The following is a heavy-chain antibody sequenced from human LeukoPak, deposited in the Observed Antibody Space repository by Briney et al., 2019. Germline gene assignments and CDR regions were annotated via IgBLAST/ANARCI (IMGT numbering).Heavy chain of an antibody. CDR1: GFTFSSYA. J-gene: IGHJ4*02. CDR3: AKSQSGWYSFDY. D-gene: IGHD6-19*01. Sequence: PGGSLRLSCAASGFTFSSYAMSWVRQAPGKGLEWVSTISGSGGTTYYADSVKGRFTISRDNSKNTLFMQMNSLRAEDTAVYYCAKSQSGWYSFDYWGQGTLVTVSS. V-gene: IGHV3-23*01. CDR2: ISGSGGTT.